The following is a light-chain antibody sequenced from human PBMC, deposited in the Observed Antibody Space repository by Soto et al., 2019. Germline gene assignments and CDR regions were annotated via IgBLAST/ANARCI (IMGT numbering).Light chain of an antibody. CDR2: DVS. V-gene: IGLV2-11*01. J-gene: IGLJ1*01. CDR1: SSDVGGYNY. CDR3: CSYAGSYTSPYF. Sequence: QSALTQPRSVSGSPGQSVTISCTGTSSDVGGYNYVSWYQQHPGKAPKLMIYDVSKRPSGVPDRFSGSKSGNTASLTISGLQAEDEADYYCCSYAGSYTSPYFFGTGTKVTVL.